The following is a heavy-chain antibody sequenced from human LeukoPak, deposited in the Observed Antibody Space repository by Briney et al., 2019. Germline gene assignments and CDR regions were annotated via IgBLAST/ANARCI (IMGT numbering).Heavy chain of an antibody. CDR2: INSDGSNT. CDR1: GFIFSSYW. D-gene: IGHD6-19*01. CDR3: AKDWGYSSGWSDY. Sequence: GGSLRLSCAASGFIFSSYWMYWVRQAPGKGLVWVAHINSDGSNTNYADSVKGRFTISRDNSKNTLYLQMNSLKAEDTAVYYCAKDWGYSSGWSDYWGQGTLVTVSS. J-gene: IGHJ4*02. V-gene: IGHV3-74*01.